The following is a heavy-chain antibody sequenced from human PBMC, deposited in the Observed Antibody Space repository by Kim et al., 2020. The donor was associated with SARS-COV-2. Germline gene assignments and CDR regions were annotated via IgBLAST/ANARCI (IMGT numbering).Heavy chain of an antibody. V-gene: IGHV3-23*01. CDR3: ASGGRVVGDY. D-gene: IGHD1-26*01. J-gene: IGHJ4*02. CDR2: T. Sequence: TSSQNSVKGRFTISRDNSKNTLYLQMNGLRAEDTAVYYCASGGRVVGDYWGQGTLVTVSP.